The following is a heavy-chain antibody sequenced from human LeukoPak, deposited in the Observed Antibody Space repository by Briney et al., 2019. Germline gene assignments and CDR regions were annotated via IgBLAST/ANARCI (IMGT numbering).Heavy chain of an antibody. V-gene: IGHV4-39*01. Sequence: SETLSLTCTVSGGSISSSSYYWGWIRQPPGKGLEWIGSIYYSGSTYYNPSLKSRVTISVDTSKNQCSLKLSSVTAADTAVYYCARAIVVVVAATVGRWFDPWGQGPLVPVSS. D-gene: IGHD2-15*01. CDR2: IYYSGST. J-gene: IGHJ5*02. CDR1: GGSISSSSYY. CDR3: ARAIVVVVAATVGRWFDP.